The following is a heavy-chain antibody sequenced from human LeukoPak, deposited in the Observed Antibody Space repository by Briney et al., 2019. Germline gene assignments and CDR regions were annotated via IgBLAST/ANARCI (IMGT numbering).Heavy chain of an antibody. CDR3: ARDEYYDSSGYLLSANAFDI. CDR1: GFTFSSYA. Sequence: AGGSLRLSCAASGFTFSSYAMSWVRQAPGKGLEWVSAISGSGGGGSTYYADSVKGRFTISRDNSKNTLYLQMNSLRAEDTAVYYCARDEYYDSSGYLLSANAFDIWGQGTMVTVSS. V-gene: IGHV3-23*01. D-gene: IGHD3-22*01. CDR2: ISGSGGGGST. J-gene: IGHJ3*02.